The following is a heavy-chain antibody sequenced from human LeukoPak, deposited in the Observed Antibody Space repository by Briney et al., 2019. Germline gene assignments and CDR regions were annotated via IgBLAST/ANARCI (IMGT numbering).Heavy chain of an antibody. CDR2: IIPIFGTA. CDR1: GGTFSSYA. CDR3: ATGHRNYCTNGVCHYDY. Sequence: ASVKVSCKASGGTFSSYAISWVRQAPGQGLEWMGGIIPIFGTANYAQKFQGRVTITADESTSTAYMELSSLRSEDTAVYYCATGHRNYCTNGVCHYDYWGQGTLVTVSS. J-gene: IGHJ4*02. V-gene: IGHV1-69*13. D-gene: IGHD2-8*01.